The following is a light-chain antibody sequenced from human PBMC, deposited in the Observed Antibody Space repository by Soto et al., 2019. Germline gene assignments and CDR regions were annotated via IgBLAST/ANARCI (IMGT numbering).Light chain of an antibody. CDR2: EVS. CDR1: GRDIGAYNY. Sequence: QSALTQPASVSGSPGQSITISCTGSGRDIGAYNYVSWYQQHPGKAPKVMIYEVSNRPSGVSNRFSGSKSGNTASLTISGLQAEDEADYYCSSYTSSSTLYVFGSGTKVTVL. V-gene: IGLV2-14*01. CDR3: SSYTSSSTLYV. J-gene: IGLJ1*01.